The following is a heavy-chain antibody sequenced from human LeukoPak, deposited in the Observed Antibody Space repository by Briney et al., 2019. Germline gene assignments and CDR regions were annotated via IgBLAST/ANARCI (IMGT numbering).Heavy chain of an antibody. CDR1: GFTFSSYG. Sequence: PGGSLRLSCAASGFTFSSYGMHWFRQAPGKGLEWVAVIWYDGSNKYYADSVKGRFTISRYNSKNTLYLQMNSLRAEGTAVYYFAKILDDDYGDYWGQGTLVTVSS. D-gene: IGHD3-3*01. CDR2: IWYDGSNK. CDR3: AKILDDDYGDY. V-gene: IGHV3-33*06. J-gene: IGHJ4*02.